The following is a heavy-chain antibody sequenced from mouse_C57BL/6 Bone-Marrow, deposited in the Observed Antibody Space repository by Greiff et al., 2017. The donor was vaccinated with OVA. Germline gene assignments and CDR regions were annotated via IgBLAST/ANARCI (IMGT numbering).Heavy chain of an antibody. D-gene: IGHD1-1*01. CDR3: VSDYYGSSSAWFAY. CDR2: IRSKSNNYAT. V-gene: IGHV10-1*01. Sequence: EVKLMESGGGLVQPKGSLKLSCAASGFSFNTYALNWVRPAPGKGLEWVARIRSKSNNYATYYADSVKDRFTISRDDSESMLYLQMNNLKTEDTAMYYCVSDYYGSSSAWFAYWGQGTLVTVSA. J-gene: IGHJ3*01. CDR1: GFSFNTYA.